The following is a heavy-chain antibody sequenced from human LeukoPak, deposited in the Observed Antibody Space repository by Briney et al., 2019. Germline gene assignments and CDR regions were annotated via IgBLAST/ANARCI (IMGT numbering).Heavy chain of an antibody. CDR1: GGSISSYY. D-gene: IGHD3-10*01. V-gene: IGHV4-59*08. J-gene: IGHJ4*02. CDR3: ARRVVRGVLDY. Sequence: SETLSLTCTVSGGSISSYYWSWIRQPPGKGPEWIGYIYYSGSTYYNPSLKSRVTISVDTSKNQFSLKLSSVTAADTAVYYCARRVVRGVLDYWGQGTLVTVSS. CDR2: IYYSGST.